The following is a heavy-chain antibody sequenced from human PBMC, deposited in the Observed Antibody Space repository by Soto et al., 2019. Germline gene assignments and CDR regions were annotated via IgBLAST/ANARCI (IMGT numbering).Heavy chain of an antibody. CDR1: GYSFTSYW. V-gene: IGHV5-51*01. Sequence: PGESLKISCKGSGYSFTSYWIGWVRQMPGKGLEWMGIIYPGDSDTRYSPSFQGQVTISADKSISTAYLQWSSLKASDTAMYYCATSPCSSTSCHAGFDYWGQGTLVTVSS. D-gene: IGHD2-2*01. CDR3: ATSPCSSTSCHAGFDY. J-gene: IGHJ4*02. CDR2: IYPGDSDT.